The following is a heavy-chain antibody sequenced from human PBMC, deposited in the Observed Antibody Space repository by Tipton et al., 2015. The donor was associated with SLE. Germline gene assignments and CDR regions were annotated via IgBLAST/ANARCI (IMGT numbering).Heavy chain of an antibody. CDR3: STLNSDGY. V-gene: IGHV3-30*04. Sequence: RSLRLSCAASGFTFSSYAMHWVRQAPGKGLEWVAVISYDGSNKYYADSVKGRFTISRDNSKNTLYLQMNSLRAEDTAVYYCSTLNSDGYWGQGTLVTVSS. CDR2: ISYDGSNK. CDR1: GFTFSSYA. D-gene: IGHD1-1*01. J-gene: IGHJ4*02.